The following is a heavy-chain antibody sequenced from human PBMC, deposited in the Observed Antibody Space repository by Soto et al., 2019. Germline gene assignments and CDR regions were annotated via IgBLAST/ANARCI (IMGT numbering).Heavy chain of an antibody. CDR3: ARVAYGSGSYWVLYYYYYMDV. Sequence: PGGSLRLSCAASGFTFSSYWMSWVRQAPGKGLEWVANIKQDGSEKYYVDSVKGRFTISRDNAKNSLYLQMNSLRAEDTAVYYCARVAYGSGSYWVLYYYYYMDVWGKGTTVTVSS. V-gene: IGHV3-7*01. J-gene: IGHJ6*03. CDR2: IKQDGSEK. D-gene: IGHD3-10*01. CDR1: GFTFSSYW.